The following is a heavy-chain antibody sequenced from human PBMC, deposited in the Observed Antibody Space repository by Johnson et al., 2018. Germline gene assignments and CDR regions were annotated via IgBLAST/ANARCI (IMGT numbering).Heavy chain of an antibody. Sequence: QVQLVESGGGVVQPGRSLRLSCAASGFTFSSYGMHWVRQAPGKGLEWVAVISYDGSNKYYADSVKGRFTISRDNSKNTLYLQMNSLRAEDTAVYYCARVVGGSPYDYYAMDVWGQGTTVTVSS. CDR2: ISYDGSNK. CDR3: ARVVGGSPYDYYAMDV. V-gene: IGHV3-30*03. CDR1: GFTFSSYG. D-gene: IGHD1-26*01. J-gene: IGHJ6*02.